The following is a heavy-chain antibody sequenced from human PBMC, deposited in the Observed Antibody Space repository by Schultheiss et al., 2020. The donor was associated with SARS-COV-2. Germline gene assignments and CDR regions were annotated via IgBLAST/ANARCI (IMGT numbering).Heavy chain of an antibody. D-gene: IGHD3-9*01. CDR1: GYTFTSYG. CDR3: ARDRGPIRYFDWLPPLDAFDI. CDR2: ISAYNGNT. V-gene: IGHV1-18*01. Sequence: ASVKVSCKASGYTFTSYGISWVRQAPGQGLEWMGWISAYNGNTNYAQKLQGRVTMTTDTSTSTAYMELRSLRSDDTAVYYCARDRGPIRYFDWLPPLDAFDIWGQGTMVTVSS. J-gene: IGHJ3*02.